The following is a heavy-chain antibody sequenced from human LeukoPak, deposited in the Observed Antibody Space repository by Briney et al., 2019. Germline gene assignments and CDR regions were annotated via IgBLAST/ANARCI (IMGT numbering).Heavy chain of an antibody. D-gene: IGHD6-13*01. CDR2: INRDGSST. Sequence: GGSQRLSCAASGFTFSSYWIHWVRQAPGKGLVWVSRINRDGSSTDYADSVKGRFTISRDNAKNALYLQMNSLRVEDTAVYYCARVGSSSVYYYYYYMDVWGKGTTVTVSS. CDR3: ARVGSSSVYYYYYYMDV. CDR1: GFTFSSYW. J-gene: IGHJ6*03. V-gene: IGHV3-74*01.